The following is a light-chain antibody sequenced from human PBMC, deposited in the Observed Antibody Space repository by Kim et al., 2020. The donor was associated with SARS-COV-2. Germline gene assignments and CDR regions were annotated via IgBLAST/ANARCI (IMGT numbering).Light chain of an antibody. CDR2: YDT. J-gene: IGLJ2*01. V-gene: IGLV3-21*04. CDR1: GSGIQG. CDR3: QVWDTGSDHPI. Sequence: PGKPARSTRGENGSGIQGVHWYKQQQGQGPALVIYYDTDRPPGIPERFSGSNSGNTATLTISRVEAGAEDDYYCQVWDTGSDHPIFGGGTKVTVL.